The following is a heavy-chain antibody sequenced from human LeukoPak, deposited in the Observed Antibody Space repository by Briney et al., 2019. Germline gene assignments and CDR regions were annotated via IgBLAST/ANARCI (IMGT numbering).Heavy chain of an antibody. Sequence: ASVKVSCKASGYTFTGYYMHWVRQAPGQGLEWMGWINPNSGGTNYAQKFQGWVTMTRDTSISTAYMELSRLRSDDTAVYYCARCGYCISTSCSRGAFDIWGQGTMVTVSS. CDR2: INPNSGGT. V-gene: IGHV1-2*04. CDR1: GYTFTGYY. CDR3: ARCGYCISTSCSRGAFDI. J-gene: IGHJ3*02. D-gene: IGHD2-2*01.